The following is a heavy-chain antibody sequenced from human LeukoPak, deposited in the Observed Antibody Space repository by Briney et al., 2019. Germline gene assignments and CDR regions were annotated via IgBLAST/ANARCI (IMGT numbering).Heavy chain of an antibody. CDR3: AKATTAAEYYFDF. V-gene: IGHV3-23*01. CDR2: ISGSGGSR. D-gene: IGHD1-1*01. J-gene: IGHJ4*02. Sequence: GGSLRLSCAASGFTFSSYEMNWVRQAPGKGLEWVSGISGSGGSRYYADSVKGRFTISSDNSKNTLYLQMNSLRAEDTAIYYCAKATTAAEYYFDFWGQGTLVTVSS. CDR1: GFTFSSYE.